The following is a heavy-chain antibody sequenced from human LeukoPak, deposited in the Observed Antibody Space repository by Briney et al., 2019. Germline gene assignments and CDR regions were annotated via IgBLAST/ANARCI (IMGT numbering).Heavy chain of an antibody. D-gene: IGHD3-9*01. Sequence: GGSLRLSCAAFGFTFSSYIMNWVRQAPGKGLEWVSSISSSGSDIHHADSVKGRFTISRDNAKTSLYLQMNSLRAEDTAVYYCARGAAGYYEDYYYGMDVWGQGTTVTVSS. CDR1: GFTFSSYI. J-gene: IGHJ6*02. CDR3: ARGAAGYYEDYYYGMDV. V-gene: IGHV3-21*01. CDR2: ISSSGSDI.